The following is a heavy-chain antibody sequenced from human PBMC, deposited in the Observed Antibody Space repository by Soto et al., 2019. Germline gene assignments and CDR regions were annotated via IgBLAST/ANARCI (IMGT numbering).Heavy chain of an antibody. D-gene: IGHD4-17*01. CDR1: GGSISSYY. J-gene: IGHJ4*02. CDR2: IYYSGST. CDR3: ARRYGASFDY. V-gene: IGHV4-59*01. Sequence: PSETLSLTCTVSGGSISSYYWSWIRQPPGKGQEWIGYIYYSGSTNYNPALKSRVTISVDTSKNQFSLKLSSVTAVDTAVYYCARRYGASFDYWGQGTLVTVSS.